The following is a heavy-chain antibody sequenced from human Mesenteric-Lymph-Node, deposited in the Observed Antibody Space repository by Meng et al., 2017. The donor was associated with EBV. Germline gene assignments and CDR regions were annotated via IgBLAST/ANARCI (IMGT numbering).Heavy chain of an antibody. D-gene: IGHD4-11*01. CDR2: IHPGNGGA. V-gene: IGHV1-46*01. CDR1: GYTSTLYY. J-gene: IGHJ4*02. CDR3: AKSTSRLHPSGLSQRPEY. Sequence: QVQLVQSGAEVKKPGSSVKVSGKASGYTSTLYYMHWVRQAPRQGLEWMGIIHPGNGGASYAQQFQGRVTMTRDTSTSTVYLELNGLTSEDTAVYYCAKSTSRLHPSGLSQRPEYWGQGSLVTVSS.